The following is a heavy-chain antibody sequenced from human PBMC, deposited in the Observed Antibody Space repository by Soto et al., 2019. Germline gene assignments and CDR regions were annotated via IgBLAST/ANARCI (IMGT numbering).Heavy chain of an antibody. V-gene: IGHV3-23*01. Sequence: GGSLRLSCAASGFTFRSFWMSWVRQAPGKGLEWVSAISGSGGSTYYADSVKGRFTISRDNSKNTLYLQMNSLRAEDTAVYYCAKNVWGITIFGGMDVWGQGTTVTVSS. CDR1: GFTFRSFW. D-gene: IGHD3-9*01. J-gene: IGHJ6*02. CDR2: ISGSGGST. CDR3: AKNVWGITIFGGMDV.